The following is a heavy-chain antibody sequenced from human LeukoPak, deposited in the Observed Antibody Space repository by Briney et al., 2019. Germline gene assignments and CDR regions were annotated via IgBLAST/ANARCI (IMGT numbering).Heavy chain of an antibody. Sequence: PGGSLRLSCAASGFTFDDYGMSWVRQAPGKGLEWVSAISGSGGSTYYADSVKGRFTISRDNSKNTLYLQMNSLRAEDTAVYYCAKDSDSSGYYYYYYYGMDVWGQGTTVTVSS. D-gene: IGHD3-22*01. CDR3: AKDSDSSGYYYYYYYGMDV. CDR2: ISGSGGST. J-gene: IGHJ6*02. CDR1: GFTFDDYG. V-gene: IGHV3-23*01.